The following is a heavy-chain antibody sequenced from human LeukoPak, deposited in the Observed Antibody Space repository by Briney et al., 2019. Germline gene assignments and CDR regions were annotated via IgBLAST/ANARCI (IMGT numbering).Heavy chain of an antibody. Sequence: GGSLRLSCAASGFTFSSYWMSWVRQAPGKGLEWVANIKQDGSEKYYVDSVKGRFTISRDNAKNSLYLQMNSLRAEDTAVYYCARVSPTVTTLQYFDYWGQGTLVTVSS. J-gene: IGHJ4*02. CDR1: GFTFSSYW. CDR3: ARVSPTVTTLQYFDY. D-gene: IGHD4-17*01. CDR2: IKQDGSEK. V-gene: IGHV3-7*01.